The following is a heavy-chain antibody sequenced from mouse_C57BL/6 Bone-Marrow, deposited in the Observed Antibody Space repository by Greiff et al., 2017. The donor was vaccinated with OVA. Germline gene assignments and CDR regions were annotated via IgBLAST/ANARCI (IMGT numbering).Heavy chain of an antibody. CDR3: EHYGKRLYLHS. J-gene: IGHJ2*02. V-gene: IGHV1-59*01. CDR2: IAPSDSYI. Sequence: QVQLQQPGAELVRPGTSVKLSCKASGYTFTNYWMHWVKQRPGQGLEWIGVIAPSDSYINYNQKFKGRATLTVDKSSSTAYMHLRSLTSEDSAVYYYEHYGKRLYLHSGGQGTSLTVSS. CDR1: GYTFTNYW. D-gene: IGHD1-1*01.